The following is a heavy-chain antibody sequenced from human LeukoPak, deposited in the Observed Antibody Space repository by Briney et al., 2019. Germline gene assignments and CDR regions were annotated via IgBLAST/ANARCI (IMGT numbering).Heavy chain of an antibody. D-gene: IGHD6-13*01. V-gene: IGHV3-23*01. J-gene: IGHJ4*02. Sequence: PGGSLRLSCAASGFTFSSYGMHWVRQAPGKGLEWVSAISGSGGSTYYADSVKGRFTISRDNSKNTLYLQMNSLRAEDTVVYYCAKARYSSQTGYYFDYWGQGTLVTVSS. CDR2: ISGSGGST. CDR3: AKARYSSQTGYYFDY. CDR1: GFTFSSYG.